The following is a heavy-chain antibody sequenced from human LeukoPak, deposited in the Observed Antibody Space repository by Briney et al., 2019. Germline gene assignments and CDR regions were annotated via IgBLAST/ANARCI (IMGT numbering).Heavy chain of an antibody. V-gene: IGHV4-59*01. CDR3: ARVPYYDFWSGYQIWFDP. CDR2: IYYSGST. Sequence: SETLSLTCTVSGGSISSYYWGWIRQPPGKGLEWIGYIYYSGSTNYNPSLKSPVTISVDTSKNQFSLKLSSVTAADTAVCYCARVPYYDFWSGYQIWFDPWGQGTLVTVSS. D-gene: IGHD3-3*01. J-gene: IGHJ5*02. CDR1: GGSISSYY.